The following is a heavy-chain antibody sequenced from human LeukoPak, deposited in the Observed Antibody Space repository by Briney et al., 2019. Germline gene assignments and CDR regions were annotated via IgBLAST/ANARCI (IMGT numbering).Heavy chain of an antibody. CDR2: IIPIFGTA. CDR1: GGTFSSYA. V-gene: IGHV1-69*13. Sequence: SVKVSCKASGGTFSSYAISWVRQAPGQGLEWMGGIIPIFGTANYAQKFQGRVTITADESTSTAYMELSSLRSEDTAVYYCATVSTKLYDYVWGSYRDDAFDIWGQGTMVTVSS. D-gene: IGHD3-16*02. J-gene: IGHJ3*02. CDR3: ATVSTKLYDYVWGSYRDDAFDI.